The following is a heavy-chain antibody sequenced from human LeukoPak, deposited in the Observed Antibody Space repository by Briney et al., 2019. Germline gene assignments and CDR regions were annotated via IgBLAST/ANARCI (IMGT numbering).Heavy chain of an antibody. CDR3: ARAGEQNAFDI. V-gene: IGHV4-30-2*01. CDR1: GGSISSGGYS. Sequence: SETLSLTCAVSGGSISSGGYSWSWIRQPPGKGLEWIGYIYHSGSTYYNPSLKSRVTIPVDRSKNQFSLKLSSVTAADTAVYYCARAGEQNAFDIWGQGTMVTVSS. CDR2: IYHSGST. J-gene: IGHJ3*02. D-gene: IGHD2-21*01.